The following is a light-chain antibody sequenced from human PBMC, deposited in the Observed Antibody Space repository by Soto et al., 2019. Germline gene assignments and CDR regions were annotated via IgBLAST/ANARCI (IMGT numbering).Light chain of an antibody. J-gene: IGKJ1*01. CDR2: DAS. CDR3: QQRSNWPPWT. Sequence: EIVSTQSPATLPLSPGAPATPSRSPSQSVSSYLAWYQQKPGQAPRLLIYDASNRATGIPARFSGSGSGTDFTLTISSLEPEDFAVYYCQQRSNWPPWTFGQGTKVDIK. CDR1: QSVSSY. V-gene: IGKV3-11*01.